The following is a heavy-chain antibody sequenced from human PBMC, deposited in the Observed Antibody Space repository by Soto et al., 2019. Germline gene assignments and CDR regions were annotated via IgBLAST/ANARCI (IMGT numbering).Heavy chain of an antibody. CDR1: GDSVSTNGAA. CDR2: TYYRSKWYN. D-gene: IGHD1-26*01. V-gene: IGHV6-1*01. CDR3: ASDKHDFCNRGRGFDT. Sequence: SQTLSLTCAISGDSVSTNGAAWNWIRQSPSRGLEWLGRTYYRSKWYNDYAVSVKSRITINPDTSKSQFSLQLNSVTPEDTAVYYCASDKHDFCNRGRGFDTWGQGXLGTVSS. J-gene: IGHJ5*02.